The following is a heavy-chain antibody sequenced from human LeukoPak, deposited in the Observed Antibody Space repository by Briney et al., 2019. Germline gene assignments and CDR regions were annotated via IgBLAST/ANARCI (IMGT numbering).Heavy chain of an antibody. V-gene: IGHV3-64*01. Sequence: GGSLRLSCVASGFTFSDYSMHWVRQAPGERLEWVSGIISSGASSYYASSVKGRFTISRDNSKNSLYLQMGSLRPEDMAIYYYARRSDDTYDYWGQGTLVTVSS. CDR2: IISSGASS. CDR3: ARRSDDTYDY. D-gene: IGHD3-3*01. CDR1: GFTFSDYS. J-gene: IGHJ4*02.